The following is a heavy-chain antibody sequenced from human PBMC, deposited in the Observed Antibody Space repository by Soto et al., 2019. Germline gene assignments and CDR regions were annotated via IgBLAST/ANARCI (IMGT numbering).Heavy chain of an antibody. Sequence: PGGSLRLSCVASGFKVGSTYMTWVRQAPGEGLQLVSIMYNGGSTYYADSVKGRFTVSRDDSKNTLYLQMNNLTVGDTGVYYCTKTRSASRSPSDYWGQGTLVTVSS. CDR2: MYNGGST. CDR3: TKTRSASRSPSDY. CDR1: GFKVGSTY. D-gene: IGHD3-16*02. V-gene: IGHV3-53*01. J-gene: IGHJ4*02.